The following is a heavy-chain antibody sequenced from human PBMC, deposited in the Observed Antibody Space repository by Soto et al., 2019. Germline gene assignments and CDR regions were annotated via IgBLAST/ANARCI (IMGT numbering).Heavy chain of an antibody. CDR2: IDAGNGNT. CDR3: ARDYCPASGSSGNWWFDF. Sequence: ASVKVSCKASGYTFTRSGMHWVRQAPGQRLEWMGWIDAGNGNTKYSQKFQGRVTITRDTSASTAYMELTSLTSEDTAVYSCARDYCPASGSSGNWWFDFWGQGTLVTVSS. D-gene: IGHD2-15*01. V-gene: IGHV1-3*01. CDR1: GYTFTRSG. J-gene: IGHJ4*02.